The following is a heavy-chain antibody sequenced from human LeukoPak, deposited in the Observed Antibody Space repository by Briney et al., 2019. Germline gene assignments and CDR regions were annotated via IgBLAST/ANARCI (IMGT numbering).Heavy chain of an antibody. V-gene: IGHV3-48*03. CDR3: ARDEPVWGY. CDR1: GFTFSSYE. Sequence: GGSLRLSCAASGFTFSSYEMNWVRQAPGKGLEWVSYISSSGSTIYYADSVKGRFPISRDNAKNSLYLQMNSLRAEDTAVYYCARDEPVWGYWGQGTLVTVSS. J-gene: IGHJ4*02. D-gene: IGHD3-16*01. CDR2: ISSSGSTI.